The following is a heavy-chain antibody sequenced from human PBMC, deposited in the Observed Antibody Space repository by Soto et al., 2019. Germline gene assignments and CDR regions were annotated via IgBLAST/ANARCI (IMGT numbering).Heavy chain of an antibody. CDR1: GGTFSSYA. CDR3: RHPFKGEPSYYYGMDV. Sequence: SVKVSCKASGGTFSSYAISWVRQAPGQGLEWMGGIIPIFGTANYAQKFQGRVTITADESTSTAYMELSSLRSEDTAVYYCRHPFKGEPSYYYGMDVWGQGTTVTVSS. CDR2: IIPIFGTA. D-gene: IGHD3-16*01. V-gene: IGHV1-69*13. J-gene: IGHJ6*02.